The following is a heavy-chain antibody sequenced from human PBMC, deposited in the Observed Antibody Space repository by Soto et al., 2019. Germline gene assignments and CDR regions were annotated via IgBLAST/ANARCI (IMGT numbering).Heavy chain of an antibody. J-gene: IGHJ5*02. CDR2: INTNTGNP. CDR3: ARGGYCSSTSCYPGGDWFDP. D-gene: IGHD2-2*01. CDR1: GYTFTSYA. V-gene: IGHV7-4-1*01. Sequence: ASVKVSCKASGYTFTSYAMDWVRQAPGQGLEWMGWINTNTGNPTYAQGFTGRFVFSLDTSVSTAYLQICSLKAEDTAAYYCARGGYCSSTSCYPGGDWFDPWGQGTLVTVSS.